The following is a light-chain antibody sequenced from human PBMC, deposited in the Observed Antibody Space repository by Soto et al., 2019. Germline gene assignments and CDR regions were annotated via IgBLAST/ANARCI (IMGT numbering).Light chain of an antibody. J-gene: IGKJ1*01. Sequence: DIQMTQSPSSLSASVGDRVTITCRASQGISNYLAWYQQKPGKVPKLLIYAASTLQSGVPSRFSGSGSGTDFTLTISSLQPEDVATYYCQNYNSAPTLTFGQGTKVEIK. V-gene: IGKV1-27*01. CDR2: AAS. CDR1: QGISNY. CDR3: QNYNSAPTLT.